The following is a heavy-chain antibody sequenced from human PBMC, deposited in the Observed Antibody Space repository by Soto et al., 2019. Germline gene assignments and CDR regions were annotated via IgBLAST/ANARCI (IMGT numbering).Heavy chain of an antibody. J-gene: IGHJ6*02. CDR2: INPNSGGT. CDR3: ARVGLLPIYGMDV. V-gene: IGHV1-2*04. D-gene: IGHD2-15*01. Sequence: ASVKVCCKASGYTFTGYYMHWVRQAPGQGLEWMGWINPNSGGTNYAQKFQGWVTMTRDTSISTAYMELSRLRSDDTAVYYCARVGLLPIYGMDVWGQGTTVTVSS. CDR1: GYTFTGYY.